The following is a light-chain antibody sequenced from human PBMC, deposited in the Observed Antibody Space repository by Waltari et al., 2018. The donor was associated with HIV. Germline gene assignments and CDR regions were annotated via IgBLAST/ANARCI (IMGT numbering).Light chain of an antibody. Sequence: QSALTQPASVSGSPAQSITISCTGTSSYVGSYNLVSWYQQHPGKAPKLMIYEVNKRPSVVSNRFSGSKSGNTASLTISGLQAEDEADYYCCSYAGGSTLVFGGGTKLTVL. V-gene: IGLV2-23*02. CDR1: SSYVGSYNL. CDR2: EVN. CDR3: CSYAGGSTLV. J-gene: IGLJ2*01.